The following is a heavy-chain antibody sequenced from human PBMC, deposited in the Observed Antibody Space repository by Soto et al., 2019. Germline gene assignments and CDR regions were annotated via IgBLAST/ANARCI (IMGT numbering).Heavy chain of an antibody. J-gene: IGHJ4*02. CDR3: XRGYRXSGYSSSWVFDY. CDR2: IYYSGST. Sequence: QVQLQESGPGLVKPSQTLSLICTVSGGSINSGGYYWNWIRQHPGKGLEWIGYIYYSGSTYSNPXLXXXXXXXXXXXXXXXXXXXXXXXXXXXXXXXCXRGYRXSGYSSSWVFDYWGQGTLVNVSS. CDR1: GGSINSGGYY. V-gene: IGHV4-31*01. D-gene: IGHD6-13*01.